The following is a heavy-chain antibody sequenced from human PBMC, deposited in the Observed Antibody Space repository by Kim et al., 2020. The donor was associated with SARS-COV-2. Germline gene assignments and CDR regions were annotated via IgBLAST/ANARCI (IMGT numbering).Heavy chain of an antibody. V-gene: IGHV3-48*02. J-gene: IGHJ5*02. CDR1: GFTFSSHD. CDR2: ITRSSGTI. CDR3: ATGLAYCGGDCP. Sequence: GGSLRLSCAATGFTFSSHDMHWVRQAPGKGLECVSYITRSSGTIFYADPVKGRFTISRDNAKNTLYLQMNSLRDEDTAVYYCATGLAYCGGDCPWGRGTLVTASP. D-gene: IGHD2-21*02.